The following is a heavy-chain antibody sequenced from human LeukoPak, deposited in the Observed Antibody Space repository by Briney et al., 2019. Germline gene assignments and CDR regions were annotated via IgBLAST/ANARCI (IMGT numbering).Heavy chain of an antibody. CDR2: INSGGSGT. J-gene: IGHJ4*02. D-gene: IGHD1-26*01. Sequence: GGSLRLSCAASGFNFASNWMHWVRQTPGKGLVWVSRINSGGSGTSYADSVEGRFTISRDNAKNTLYLQMNSLRAEDTAVYYCARGVGATLYWGQGTLVTVSS. V-gene: IGHV3-74*01. CDR3: ARGVGATLY. CDR1: GFNFASNW.